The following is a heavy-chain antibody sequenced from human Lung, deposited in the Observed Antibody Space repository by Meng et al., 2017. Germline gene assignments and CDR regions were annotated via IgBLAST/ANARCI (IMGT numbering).Heavy chain of an antibody. CDR1: GGAFRDYY. V-gene: IGHV4-34*02. CDR2: INDSGSS. J-gene: IGHJ4*02. D-gene: IGHD4-23*01. CDR3: ARGWLLSPPFYFDF. Sequence: QVQLQQWVAVPWKPSATLCLPCAVYGGAFRDYYWSWFRQTPGNGLEWIGDINDSGSSNSNPSLKSRVTMSVDTTKKQFSLTLNSVTAADTAVYYCARGWLLSPPFYFDFWGRGVLVTVSS.